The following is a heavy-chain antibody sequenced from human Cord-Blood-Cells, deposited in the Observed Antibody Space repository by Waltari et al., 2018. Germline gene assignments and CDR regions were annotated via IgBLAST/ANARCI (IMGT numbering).Heavy chain of an antibody. CDR3: ATDRYDILTGYQYYFDY. CDR1: S. Sequence: SMHWVRQAPGKGLEWMGGFDPEDGETIYAQKFQGRVTMTEDTSTDTAYMELSSLRSEDTAVYYCATDRYDILTGYQYYFDYWGQGTLVTVSS. J-gene: IGHJ4*02. V-gene: IGHV1-24*01. CDR2: FDPEDGET. D-gene: IGHD3-9*01.